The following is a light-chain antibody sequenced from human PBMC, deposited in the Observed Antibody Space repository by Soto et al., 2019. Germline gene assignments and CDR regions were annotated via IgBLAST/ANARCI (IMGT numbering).Light chain of an antibody. CDR1: SSDVGGYNY. J-gene: IGLJ2*01. CDR2: DVN. V-gene: IGLV2-14*03. Sequence: QSVLTQPASVSGSPGQSITISCTGTSSDVGGYNYVSWYQQYPDKAPKVMIYDVNNRPSGISHRFSGSKSGNTASLTISGLQAEDEADYYCTSYSSGSTLIFGGGTKVTVL. CDR3: TSYSSGSTLI.